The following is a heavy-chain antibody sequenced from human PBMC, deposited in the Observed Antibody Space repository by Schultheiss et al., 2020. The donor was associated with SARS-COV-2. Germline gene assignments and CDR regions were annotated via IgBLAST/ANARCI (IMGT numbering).Heavy chain of an antibody. CDR3: AREDYGGEDY. V-gene: IGHV4-4*02. CDR1: GGSISSSNW. J-gene: IGHJ4*02. CDR2: INHSGST. D-gene: IGHD4-17*01. Sequence: SETLSLTCAVSGGSISSSNWWSWIRQPPGKGLEWIGEINHSGSTNYNPSLKSRVTISVDTSKNQFSLKLSSVTAADTAVYYCAREDYGGEDYWGQGTLVTVSS.